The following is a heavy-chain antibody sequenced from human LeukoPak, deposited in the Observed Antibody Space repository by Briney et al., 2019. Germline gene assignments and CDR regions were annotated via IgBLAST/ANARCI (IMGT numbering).Heavy chain of an antibody. CDR3: ARRGDSYSYGMDV. J-gene: IGHJ6*02. Sequence: SETLSLTCTVSGGSIISYYWSWIRQPPGKGLEWIWYIYYSGSTNYNHSLKSRVTISVATSTNQFSLKLTSVTAADTAVYYCARRGDSYSYGMDVWGQGTPVTVSS. CDR1: GGSIISYY. V-gene: IGHV4-59*01. CDR2: IYYSGST.